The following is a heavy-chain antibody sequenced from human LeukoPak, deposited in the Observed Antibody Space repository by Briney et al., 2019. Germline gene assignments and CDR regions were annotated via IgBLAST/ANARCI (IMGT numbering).Heavy chain of an antibody. CDR3: ARDLGDVGAGFDH. CDR2: ISYEGRIT. V-gene: IGHV3-30*04. CDR1: GLIFRAYA. Sequence: GGSLRLSCAASGLIFRAYAMQWDRQAPGKGPEWVGVISYEGRITYYGGSGKGRFTICRDHSKRPLYLQMPSLRVEDTVVHYCARDLGDVGAGFDHWGQGILVTVSS. D-gene: IGHD1-26*01. J-gene: IGHJ4*02.